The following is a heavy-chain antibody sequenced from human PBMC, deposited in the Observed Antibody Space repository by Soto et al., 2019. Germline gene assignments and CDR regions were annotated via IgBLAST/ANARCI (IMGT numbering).Heavy chain of an antibody. CDR1: GGSISNYY. CDR2: IYYTGST. Sequence: SETLSLTCTVSGGSISNYYWRWIRQPPGMGLEWIGYIYYTGSTNYNPSLKSRVTISVDTSKNQFSLKLSSVTAADTAVYYCARVPSLRYVAAAPYGLDVWGKGTMVTVSS. J-gene: IGHJ6*04. CDR3: ARVPSLRYVAAAPYGLDV. D-gene: IGHD3-16*02. V-gene: IGHV4-59*01.